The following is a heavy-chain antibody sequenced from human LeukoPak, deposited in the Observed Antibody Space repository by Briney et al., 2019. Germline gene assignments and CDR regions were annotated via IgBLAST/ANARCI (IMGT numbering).Heavy chain of an antibody. CDR3: AKAVENDHPANWFDP. V-gene: IGHV3-23*01. D-gene: IGHD1-1*01. CDR1: GFTFSSYA. CDR2: ISGSGGST. J-gene: IGHJ5*02. Sequence: GGSLRLSCAASGFTFSSYAMSWVRQAPGKGLEWVSAISGSGGSTYYADSVKGRFTISRDNSKNTLYPQMNSLRAEDTAVYYCAKAVENDHPANWFDPWGQGTLVTVSS.